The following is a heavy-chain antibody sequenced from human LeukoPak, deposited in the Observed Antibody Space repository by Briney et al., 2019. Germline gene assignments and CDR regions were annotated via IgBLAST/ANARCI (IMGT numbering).Heavy chain of an antibody. CDR2: INNDGSIT. CDR1: EFTISRYW. D-gene: IGHD3-10*01. CDR3: ARDHNYYDSGRGFNP. Sequence: GGSLRLSCAASEFTISRYWMHWVRQAPGEGLVWVSNINNDGSITTYADSVKGRFTISRDNAKNSLYLQMNSLRAEDTSVYYCARDHNYYDSGRGFNPWGQGTLVTVSS. J-gene: IGHJ5*02. V-gene: IGHV3-74*01.